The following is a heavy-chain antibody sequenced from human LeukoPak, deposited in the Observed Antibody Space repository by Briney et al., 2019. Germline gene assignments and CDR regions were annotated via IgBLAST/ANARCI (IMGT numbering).Heavy chain of an antibody. J-gene: IGHJ4*02. V-gene: IGHV3-43*01. D-gene: IGHD1-26*01. Sequence: GGSLRLSCAASGFTFDDYTMHWVRQAPGKGLEWVSLIRWDGTTTYYADSVKGRFTISRDNSKNSLYLQMNSLRTEDTALYYCAKTKQTGGGSYLLDFWGQGTLVTVSS. CDR3: AKTKQTGGGSYLLDF. CDR1: GFTFDDYT. CDR2: IRWDGTTT.